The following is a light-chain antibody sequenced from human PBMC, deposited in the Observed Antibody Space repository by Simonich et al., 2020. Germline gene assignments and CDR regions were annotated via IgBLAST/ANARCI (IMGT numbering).Light chain of an antibody. CDR3: QVWDSSSDHPV. V-gene: IGLV3-21*03. Sequence: SYVLTQPPSVSVAPGKTARITCGGNNIGSKSVHWYQQKPGQAPVLVVYDDSYRPSGIPEGFSGSNSGNTATLTISRVEAGDEADYYCQVWDSSSDHPVFSGGTKLTVL. J-gene: IGLJ2*01. CDR2: DDS. CDR1: NIGSKS.